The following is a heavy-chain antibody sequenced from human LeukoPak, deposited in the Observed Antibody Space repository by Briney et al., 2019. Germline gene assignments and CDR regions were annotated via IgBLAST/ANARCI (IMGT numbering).Heavy chain of an antibody. V-gene: IGHV3-30-3*01. D-gene: IGHD3-9*01. CDR1: GFTFSSYA. Sequence: PWGSLRPSCAASGFTFSSYAMHWVRQAPGKGLEWVAVISYDGSNKYYADSVKGRFTISRGNSKSTLYLQMDSLRAEDTAVYYCARGGEYYDILTGYYNLGWFDPWGQGTLVTVSS. J-gene: IGHJ5*02. CDR3: ARGGEYYDILTGYYNLGWFDP. CDR2: ISYDGSNK.